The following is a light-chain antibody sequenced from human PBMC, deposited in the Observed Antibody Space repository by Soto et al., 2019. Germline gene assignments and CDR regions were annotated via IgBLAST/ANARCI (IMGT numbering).Light chain of an antibody. J-gene: IGKJ2*01. V-gene: IGKV1-33*01. CDR1: QDLTGY. CDR2: DTT. CDR3: QQYVSLPYT. Sequence: DIQMTQSPSSLAASVGDRVTITCQASQDLTGYLNWYQQKPGKAPKLLIYDTTTLEEGVPSRFSGSGSGTEFTFTINGLQQEDVATYSCQQYVSLPYTFGQGTKLAIK.